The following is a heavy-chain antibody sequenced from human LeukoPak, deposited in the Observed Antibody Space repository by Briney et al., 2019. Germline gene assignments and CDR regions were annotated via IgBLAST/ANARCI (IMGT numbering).Heavy chain of an antibody. J-gene: IGHJ6*02. Sequence: TSETLSLTCTVSGGSISSYYWGWIRQPPGKGLEWIGYIYYSGSTNYNPSLKSRVTISVDTSKNQFSLKLSSVTAADTAVYYCARLPTVPYYGMDVWGQGTTVTVSS. CDR3: ARLPTVPYYGMDV. V-gene: IGHV4-59*08. CDR1: GGSISSYY. CDR2: IYYSGST. D-gene: IGHD4-17*01.